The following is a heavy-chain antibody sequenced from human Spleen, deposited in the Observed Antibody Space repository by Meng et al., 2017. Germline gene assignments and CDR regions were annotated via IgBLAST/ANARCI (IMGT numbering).Heavy chain of an antibody. Sequence: SETLSLTCTVSGDSISGRSYYWGWIRQPPGKGLQWIGSIYYSGSTFYNPSLKSRVIMSVDTSKNHFSLKLESVTAADTAVYYCARCPSGSYQNDAFDMWGRGTMVTVSS. J-gene: IGHJ3*02. D-gene: IGHD1-26*01. CDR2: IYYSGST. CDR3: ARCPSGSYQNDAFDM. CDR1: GDSISGRSYY. V-gene: IGHV4-39*07.